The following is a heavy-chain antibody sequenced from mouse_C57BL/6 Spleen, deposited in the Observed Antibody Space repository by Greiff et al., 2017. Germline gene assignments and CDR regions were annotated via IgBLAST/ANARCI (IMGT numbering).Heavy chain of an antibody. D-gene: IGHD2-4*01. CDR1: GFTFSSYA. J-gene: IGHJ4*01. CDR3: AREDDDLGDYYAMDY. CDR2: ISDGGSYT. Sequence: EVNLVESGGGLVKPGGSLKLSCAASGFTFSSYAMSWVRQTPEKRLEWVATISDGGSYTYYPDNVKGRFTISRDNAKNNLYLQMSHLKSEDTAMYYGAREDDDLGDYYAMDYWGQGTSVTVAS. V-gene: IGHV5-4*01.